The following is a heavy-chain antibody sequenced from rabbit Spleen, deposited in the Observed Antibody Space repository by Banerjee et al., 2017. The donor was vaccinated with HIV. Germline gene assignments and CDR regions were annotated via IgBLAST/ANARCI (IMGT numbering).Heavy chain of an antibody. D-gene: IGHD1-1*01. CDR1: GVSFTSNYY. Sequence: QSLEESGGDLVKPGASLTLTCTASGVSFTSNYYMCWVRQAPGKGLEWIACINTATGKAVYASWAKGRFTISKTSSTTVTLQMTSLTAADTATYCCARDLTNVIGWNFGLWGPGPWSPS. CDR2: INTATGKA. V-gene: IGHV1S40*01. J-gene: IGHJ4*01. CDR3: ARDLTNVIGWNFGL.